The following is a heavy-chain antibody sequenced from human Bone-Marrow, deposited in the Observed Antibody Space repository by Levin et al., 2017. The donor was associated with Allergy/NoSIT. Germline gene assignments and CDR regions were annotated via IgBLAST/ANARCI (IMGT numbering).Heavy chain of an antibody. Sequence: GESLKISCKASGYTFTSYDINWVRQATGQGLEWMGWMNPNSGNTGYAQKFQGRVTMTRNTSISTAYMELSSLRSEDTAVYYCARGVGDIVVVPAAGGNWFDPWGQGTLVTVSS. CDR1: GYTFTSYD. CDR2: MNPNSGNT. D-gene: IGHD2-2*01. CDR3: ARGVGDIVVVPAAGGNWFDP. J-gene: IGHJ5*02. V-gene: IGHV1-8*01.